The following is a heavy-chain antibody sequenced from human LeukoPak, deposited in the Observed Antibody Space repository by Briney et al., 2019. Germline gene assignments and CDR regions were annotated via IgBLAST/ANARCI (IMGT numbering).Heavy chain of an antibody. D-gene: IGHD3-10*01. Sequence: SGTLSLTCAVSGGSISSSNWWSWVRQPPGKGLEWIGNIFYSGSTYYSPSLKSRVTISLDTSRNQFSLKLNSVTAADTAVYYCAKSNGYGLVDIWGQGTMVTVSS. CDR1: GGSISSSNW. J-gene: IGHJ3*02. V-gene: IGHV4-4*02. CDR2: IFYSGST. CDR3: AKSNGYGLVDI.